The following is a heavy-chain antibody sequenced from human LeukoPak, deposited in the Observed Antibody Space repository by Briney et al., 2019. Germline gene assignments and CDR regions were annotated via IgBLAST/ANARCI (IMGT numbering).Heavy chain of an antibody. V-gene: IGHV1-46*01. CDR2: INPSGGST. CDR1: GYTFTSYY. D-gene: IGHD3-10*01. Sequence: ASVKVSCKASGYTFTSYYIHWVRQAPGQGLEWMGLINPSGGSTNYAQKFQGRVTMTRDTSTSTVYMELSSLRSEDTAVYYCARGPRITLIRGGQWYYYMDVWGKGTTVTVSS. CDR3: ARGPRITLIRGGQWYYYMDV. J-gene: IGHJ6*03.